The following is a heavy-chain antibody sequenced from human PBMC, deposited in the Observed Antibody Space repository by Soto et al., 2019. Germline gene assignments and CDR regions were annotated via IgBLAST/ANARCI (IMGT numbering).Heavy chain of an antibody. CDR1: GFTFDDYA. J-gene: IGHJ4*02. Sequence: EVQLVESGGGLVQPGRSPRLSCAASGFTFDDYAMHWVRQAPGKGLEWVSGISWNSGSIGYADSVKGRFTISRDNAKNALYLQMNSLRAEDTALYYCANALNIAVAGRDDYWGQGTLVTVSS. CDR3: ANALNIAVAGRDDY. D-gene: IGHD6-19*01. V-gene: IGHV3-9*01. CDR2: ISWNSGSI.